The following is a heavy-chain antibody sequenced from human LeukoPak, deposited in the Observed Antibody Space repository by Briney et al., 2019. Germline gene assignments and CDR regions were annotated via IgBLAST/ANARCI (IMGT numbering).Heavy chain of an antibody. CDR3: ARYRNSGSWTGYWFDT. V-gene: IGHV4-34*01. Sequence: SETLSLTCAVYGGSFSGYYWSWIRQPPGKGLEWIGEINHSGSTNYNPSLKSRVTISVDTSKNQFSLGLNSVTAADTAVYYCARYRNSGSWTGYWFDTWGQGVLVTVSS. CDR1: GGSFSGYY. CDR2: INHSGST. J-gene: IGHJ5*02. D-gene: IGHD1-26*01.